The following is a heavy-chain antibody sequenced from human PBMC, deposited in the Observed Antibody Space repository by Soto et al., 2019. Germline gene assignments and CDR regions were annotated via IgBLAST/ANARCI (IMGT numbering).Heavy chain of an antibody. J-gene: IGHJ4*02. CDR1: GGSISSGGYY. D-gene: IGHD2-15*01. V-gene: IGHV4-31*03. Sequence: SATLSLTCTVSGGSISSGGYYWGWIRQYPGKILEWIGYIYSSGSTYYNPSLKSRVLISLDTSKNQFSLKLSSVTAADTAVYFCAREGGESSDGLYSFDAWGQGSLVTVAS. CDR3: AREGGESSDGLYSFDA. CDR2: IYSSGST.